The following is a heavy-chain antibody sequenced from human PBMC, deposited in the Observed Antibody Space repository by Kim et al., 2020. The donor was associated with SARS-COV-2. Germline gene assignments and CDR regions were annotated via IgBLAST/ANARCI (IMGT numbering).Heavy chain of an antibody. CDR3: ARQGYQLLWPGGSIRNWFDP. CDR1: GGSISSSSYY. Sequence: SETLSLTCTVSGGSISSSSYYWGWIRQPPGKGLEWIGSIYYSGSTYYNPSLKRRVTISVDTSKNQFSLKLSSVTAADTAVYYCARQGYQLLWPGGSIRNWFDPWGQGTLVTVSS. D-gene: IGHD2-2*01. V-gene: IGHV4-39*01. J-gene: IGHJ5*02. CDR2: IYYSGST.